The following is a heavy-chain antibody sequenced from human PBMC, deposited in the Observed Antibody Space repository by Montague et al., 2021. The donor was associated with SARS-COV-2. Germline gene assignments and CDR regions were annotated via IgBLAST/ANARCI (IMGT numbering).Heavy chain of an antibody. V-gene: IGHV4-39*01. Sequence: SETLSLTCTVSGGSITRNYYWGWIRQPPGKRLEWVGNIYYSGTTFINPSLESRVTISVDASKNQFSLNLTSVTAADTAVYYCARPLVRGVPKAFDIWGQGALVIVSS. CDR3: ARPLVRGVPKAFDI. CDR1: GGSITRNYY. CDR2: IYYSGTT. J-gene: IGHJ3*02. D-gene: IGHD3-10*01.